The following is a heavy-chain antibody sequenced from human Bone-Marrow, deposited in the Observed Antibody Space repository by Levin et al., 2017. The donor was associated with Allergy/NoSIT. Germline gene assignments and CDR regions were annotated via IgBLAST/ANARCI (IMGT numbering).Heavy chain of an antibody. CDR1: GFTFSSSE. J-gene: IGHJ4*02. Sequence: LSLTCAASGFTFSSSEMNWVRQAPGKGLEWVSYISSSGSTIYYADSVKGRFTISRDNAKNSLYLQMNSLRAEDTAVYYCARGASGDYVGPFDYWGQGTLVTVSS. D-gene: IGHD4-17*01. CDR2: ISSSGSTI. V-gene: IGHV3-48*03. CDR3: ARGASGDYVGPFDY.